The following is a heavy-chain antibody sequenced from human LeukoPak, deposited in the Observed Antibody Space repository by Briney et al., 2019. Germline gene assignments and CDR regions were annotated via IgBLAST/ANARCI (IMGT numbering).Heavy chain of an antibody. Sequence: GASVKVSCKASGYTFTCYYMHWVRQAPGQGLEWMGWINPNSGDTNYSQKFQGRVSMTRDTSINTAYMELSRLTSDDTAVYYCARDLYSSGWTDAFDIWGQGTMVTVSS. V-gene: IGHV1-2*02. D-gene: IGHD6-19*01. CDR2: INPNSGDT. J-gene: IGHJ3*02. CDR3: ARDLYSSGWTDAFDI. CDR1: GYTFTCYY.